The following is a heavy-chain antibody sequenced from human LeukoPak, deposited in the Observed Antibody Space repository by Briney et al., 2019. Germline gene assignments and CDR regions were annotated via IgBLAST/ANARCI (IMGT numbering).Heavy chain of an antibody. CDR2: IYHSGST. J-gene: IGHJ4*02. V-gene: IGHV4-30-2*01. CDR1: GGSISSGGYS. Sequence: SETLSLTCAVSGGSISSGGYSWSWIRQPPGKGLEWIGYIYHSGSTYYNPSLKSRVTISVDRSKNQFSLKLSSVTAADTAVYYCARGYSSSWYYFDYWGQRTLVTVSS. D-gene: IGHD6-13*01. CDR3: ARGYSSSWYYFDY.